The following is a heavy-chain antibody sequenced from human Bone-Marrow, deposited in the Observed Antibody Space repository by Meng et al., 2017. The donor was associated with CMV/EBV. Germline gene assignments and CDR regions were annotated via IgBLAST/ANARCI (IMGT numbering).Heavy chain of an antibody. V-gene: IGHV4-38-2*02. J-gene: IGHJ4*02. D-gene: IGHD2/OR15-2a*01. CDR2: VYHSGST. CDR3: ARHPLGSTSPHFDY. CDR1: GYSISSGYY. Sequence: SETLSLTCTVSGYSISSGYYWGWIRQPPGKGLEWIGNVYHSGSTYYNPSLKSRVTISVDASKNQFSLKLSSVTAADTAVYYCARHPLGSTSPHFDYWGQGTLVTVSS.